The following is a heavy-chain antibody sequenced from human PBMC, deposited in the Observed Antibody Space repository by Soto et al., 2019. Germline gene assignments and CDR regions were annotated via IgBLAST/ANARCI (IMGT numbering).Heavy chain of an antibody. CDR3: ARDGVLFRAGFDS. V-gene: IGHV3-11*01. CDR1: GFTFSHYY. Sequence: QVQLVESGGGLVKPGGSLRLSCAVSGFTFSHYYMAWIRQAPGKGLEWVSYISTSGTSTFYADSVKDPFTISRDNDETSLFLQMDSLRVEDTAVYFCARDGVLFRAGFDSWGQGTLVTVAS. D-gene: IGHD3-16*01. CDR2: ISTSGTST. J-gene: IGHJ4*02.